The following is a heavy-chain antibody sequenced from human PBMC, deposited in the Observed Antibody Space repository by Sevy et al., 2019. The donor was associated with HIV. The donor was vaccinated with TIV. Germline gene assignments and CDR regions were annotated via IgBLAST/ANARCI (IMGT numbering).Heavy chain of an antibody. CDR3: AKDPALYCSSTSCSIY. J-gene: IGHJ4*02. Sequence: GGSLRLSCAASEFIFSTYARSWVRQAPGKGLECVSAISGSGGSTYYADSVKGRFTISRDISKNTLYLQMNSLRAEDTAVYYCAKDPALYCSSTSCSIYWGQGTLVTVSS. CDR2: ISGSGGST. V-gene: IGHV3-23*01. CDR1: EFIFSTYA. D-gene: IGHD2-2*01.